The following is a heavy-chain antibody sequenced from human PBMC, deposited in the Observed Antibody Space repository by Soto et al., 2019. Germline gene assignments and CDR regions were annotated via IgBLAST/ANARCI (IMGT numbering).Heavy chain of an antibody. CDR2: IDPSDSYT. CDR1: GYSFTSYW. Sequence: GESLKISCKGSGYSFTSYWISWVRQMPGKGLEWMGRIDPSDSYTNYSPSFQGHVTISADKSISTAYPQWSSLKASDTAMYYCARHFFTRGGYYYYYGMDVWGQGTTVTVSS. CDR3: ARHFFTRGGYYYYYGMDV. D-gene: IGHD3-3*02. V-gene: IGHV5-10-1*01. J-gene: IGHJ6*02.